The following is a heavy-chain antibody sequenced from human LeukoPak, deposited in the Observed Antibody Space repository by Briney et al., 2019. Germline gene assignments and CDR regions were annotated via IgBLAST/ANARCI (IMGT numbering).Heavy chain of an antibody. J-gene: IGHJ4*02. CDR2: INPNSGGT. CDR1: GYTFTGYY. CDR3: ARDQRRAAAGTMVLYY. D-gene: IGHD6-13*01. Sequence: GASVKVSCKASGYTFTGYYMHWVRQAPGQGLEWMGWINPNSGGTNYAQKFQGRVTMNRDTSISTAYMELSRLRSDDTAVYYCARDQRRAAAGTMVLYYWGQGTLVTVSS. V-gene: IGHV1-2*02.